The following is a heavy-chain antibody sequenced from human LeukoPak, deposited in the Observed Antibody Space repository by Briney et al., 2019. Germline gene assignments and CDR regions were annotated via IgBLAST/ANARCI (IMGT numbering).Heavy chain of an antibody. J-gene: IGHJ6*02. V-gene: IGHV3-11*01. Sequence: GGSLRLSCAASGFTFSDYYMSWIRQAPGKGLEWVSYISSSGSTIYYADSVKGRFTISRHNAKHSLYLQMNSLRAEDTAVYYCAREGTDSSSWYPYYYYYYGMDVWGQGTTVTVSS. CDR3: AREGTDSSSWYPYYYYYYGMDV. D-gene: IGHD6-13*01. CDR2: ISSSGSTI. CDR1: GFTFSDYY.